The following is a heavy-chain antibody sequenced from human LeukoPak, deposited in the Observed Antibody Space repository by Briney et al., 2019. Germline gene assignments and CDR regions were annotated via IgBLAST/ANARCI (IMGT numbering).Heavy chain of an antibody. J-gene: IGHJ4*02. Sequence: GGTLRLSPATSGFTVSSYARSWVHQAPGKRLEKISAISGSGGSTYYADSVKGRFTISRDNSKNTLYLQMNSLRAEDTAVYYCAKDVGYYGSGSYYYSWGQGTLVTVSS. V-gene: IGHV3-23*01. CDR3: AKDVGYYGSGSYYYS. CDR1: GFTVSSYA. CDR2: ISGSGGST. D-gene: IGHD3-10*01.